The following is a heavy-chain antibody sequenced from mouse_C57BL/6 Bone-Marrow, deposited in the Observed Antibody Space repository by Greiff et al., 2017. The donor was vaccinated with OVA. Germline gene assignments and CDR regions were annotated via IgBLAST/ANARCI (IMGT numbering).Heavy chain of an antibody. CDR2: IYPRSGNT. CDR1: GYTFTSYG. J-gene: IGHJ2*01. CDR3: ARVRGRTTVVPYYFDY. V-gene: IGHV1-81*01. Sequence: QVQLKQSGAELARPGASVKLSCKASGYTFTSYGISWVKQRTGQGLEWIGEIYPRSGNTYYNEKFKGKATLTADKSSSTAYMELRSLTSEDSAVYFCARVRGRTTVVPYYFDYWGQGTTLTVSS. D-gene: IGHD1-1*01.